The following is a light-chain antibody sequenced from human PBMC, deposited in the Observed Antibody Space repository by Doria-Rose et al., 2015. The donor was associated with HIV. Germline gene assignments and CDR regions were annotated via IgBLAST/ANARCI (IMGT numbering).Light chain of an antibody. J-gene: IGKJ5*01. CDR2: DAS. CDR1: QRVKSSY. V-gene: IGKV3-20*01. Sequence: TQSPGTPSLSPGEKATLSCRASQRVKSSYLAWYQQKPGQAPGLLIYDASTRATGIPDRFSGSGSGADFTLTISRLEPEDVAVYYCQQYGTSRGTFGQGTRLEIK. CDR3: QQYGTSRGT.